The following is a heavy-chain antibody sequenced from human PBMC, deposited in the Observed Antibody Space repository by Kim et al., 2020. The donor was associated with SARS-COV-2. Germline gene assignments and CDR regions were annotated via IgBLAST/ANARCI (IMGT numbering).Heavy chain of an antibody. J-gene: IGHJ6*03. Sequence: GGSLRLSCAASGFTFSSYSMNWVRQAPGKGLEWVSYISSSSSTIYYADSVKGRFTISRDNAKNSLYLQMNSLRDEDTAVYYCARDPEDSSGWYSSTCRNYYYMDVWGKGTTVTVSS. CDR2: ISSSSSTI. CDR1: GFTFSSYS. CDR3: ARDPEDSSGWYSSTCRNYYYMDV. D-gene: IGHD6-19*01. V-gene: IGHV3-48*02.